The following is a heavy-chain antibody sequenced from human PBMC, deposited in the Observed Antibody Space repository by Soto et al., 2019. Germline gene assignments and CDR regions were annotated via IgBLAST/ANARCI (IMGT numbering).Heavy chain of an antibody. CDR1: GFTFSSYW. CDR2: INSDGSDT. Sequence: GGSLRLSCATSGFTFSSYWMHWVRQAPGKGLVWVSRINSDGSDTTYADSVKGRFTISRDNAKNTLYLQMNSLRAEDTAVYYCTRDLPEQPHVYWGQGTLVTVSS. J-gene: IGHJ4*02. CDR3: TRDLPEQPHVY. D-gene: IGHD6-13*01. V-gene: IGHV3-74*01.